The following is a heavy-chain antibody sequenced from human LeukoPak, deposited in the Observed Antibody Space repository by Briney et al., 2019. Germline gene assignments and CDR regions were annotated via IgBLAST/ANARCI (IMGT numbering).Heavy chain of an antibody. V-gene: IGHV3-74*01. J-gene: IGHJ4*02. CDR2: INSDGTST. D-gene: IGHD2-15*01. CDR1: GSTFRNHW. CDR3: GCSGGSSPGY. Sequence: GGSLRLSCAASGSTFRNHWMHWVRQAPGKGLVWVSSINSDGTSTTFADSVKGRFTISRDNAKNTLYLQMNSLRAEDTAVYYCGCSGGSSPGYWGPGTLAIVSS.